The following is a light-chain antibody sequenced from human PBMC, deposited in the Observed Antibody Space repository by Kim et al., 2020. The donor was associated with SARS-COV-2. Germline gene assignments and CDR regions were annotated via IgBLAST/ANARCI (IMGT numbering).Light chain of an antibody. J-gene: IGLJ2*01. CDR2: STD. Sequence: QSVLTQPPSASGTPGQRVTISCSGSRSDIGSNFVSWYQQLPGRAPKLLIYSTDHRPSGVPDRFSGSKSGTSASLAISGLQSEDEADYYCAAWDASLNDVLFGGGTKLTVL. V-gene: IGLV1-44*01. CDR3: AAWDASLNDVL. CDR1: RSDIGSNF.